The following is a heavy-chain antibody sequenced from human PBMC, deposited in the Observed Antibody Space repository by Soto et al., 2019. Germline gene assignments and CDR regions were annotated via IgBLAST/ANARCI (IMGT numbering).Heavy chain of an antibody. V-gene: IGHV4-39*01. CDR1: GDSISSGTYY. CDR2: LYYSGGT. J-gene: IGHJ4*02. CDR3: ESHGQWLAKGVY. Sequence: QLQLQESGPGLVKPSETLSLTCTVSGDSISSGTYYWGWIRQPPGKGLEWIGSLYYSGGTHYNPSLTIRVTITVDTSKNPLSLKLSSVTAADTAVSYCESHGQWLAKGVYGGQGTLVTVSS. D-gene: IGHD6-19*01.